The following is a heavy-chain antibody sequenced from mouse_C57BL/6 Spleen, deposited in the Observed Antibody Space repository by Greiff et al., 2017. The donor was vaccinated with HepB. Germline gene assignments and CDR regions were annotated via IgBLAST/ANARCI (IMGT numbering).Heavy chain of an antibody. CDR3: ARFYDGYSTAWFAY. CDR2: IYPRDGST. V-gene: IGHV1-85*01. CDR1: GYTFTSYD. D-gene: IGHD2-3*01. J-gene: IGHJ3*01. Sequence: QVQLQDSGPELVKPGASVKLSCKASGYTFTSYDINWVKQSPGQGLEWIGWIYPRDGSTKYNEKFKGKATLTVDTSSSTSYMELNSLTSEDSAVYFCARFYDGYSTAWFAYWGQGTLVTVSA.